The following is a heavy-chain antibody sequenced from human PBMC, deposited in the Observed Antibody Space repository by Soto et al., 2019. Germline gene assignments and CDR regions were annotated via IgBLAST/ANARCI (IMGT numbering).Heavy chain of an antibody. CDR3: ARDIGGSGGSCYI. D-gene: IGHD2-15*01. V-gene: IGHV3-11*05. CDR1: GFTFSDYY. Sequence: PGGSLRLSCAASGFTFSDYYMSWIRQAPGKGLEWVSYISSSSSYTNYADSVKGRFTISRDNAKNSLYLQMNSLRAEDTAVYYSARDIGGSGGSCYIWGQGTLVTVSS. CDR2: ISSSSSYT. J-gene: IGHJ4*02.